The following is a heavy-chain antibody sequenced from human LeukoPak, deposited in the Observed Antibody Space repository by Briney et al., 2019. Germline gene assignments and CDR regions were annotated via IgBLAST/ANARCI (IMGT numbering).Heavy chain of an antibody. CDR3: ARAPHPYCSGGNCIYFDY. D-gene: IGHD2-15*01. Sequence: KSGGSLRLSCAASGFTFSSYNVNWVRHAPGKGLEWVSSISSSSSYIYYTDSVKGRFTLSRDNAKKSLYLQMNSLRAEDTAVYYCARAPHPYCSGGNCIYFDYWGQGTLVAVSS. V-gene: IGHV3-21*01. CDR1: GFTFSSYN. CDR2: ISSSSSYI. J-gene: IGHJ4*02.